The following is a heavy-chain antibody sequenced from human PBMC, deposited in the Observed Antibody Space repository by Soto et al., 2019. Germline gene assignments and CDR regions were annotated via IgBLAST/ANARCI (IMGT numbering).Heavy chain of an antibody. CDR1: GGSISSGGYY. J-gene: IGHJ4*02. CDR2: IYHSGST. Sequence: SETLSLTCTVSGGSISSGGYYWSWIRQHPGKGLEWIGYIYHSGSTYYNPSLKSRVTISVDRSKNQFSLKLSSVTAADTAVYYCARGFTGVVDYYFDYWGQGTLVTVSS. D-gene: IGHD3-3*01. CDR3: ARGFTGVVDYYFDY. V-gene: IGHV4-30-2*01.